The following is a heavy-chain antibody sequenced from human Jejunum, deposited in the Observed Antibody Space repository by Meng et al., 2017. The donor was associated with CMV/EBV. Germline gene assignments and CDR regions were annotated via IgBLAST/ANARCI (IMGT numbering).Heavy chain of an antibody. V-gene: IGHV3-74*01. J-gene: IGHJ6*02. CDR1: FTFRNYE. D-gene: IGHD3-10*01. CDR3: AKDKGSGSMGLYGMDV. CDR2: INGDGSSA. Sequence: FTFRNYEMNGVRQAPGKGLEWVSRINGDGSSANYGDSVKGRFTTSRDNAKNTLYLQLSNLRAEDTGVYYCAKDKGSGSMGLYGMDVWGQGTTVTVSS.